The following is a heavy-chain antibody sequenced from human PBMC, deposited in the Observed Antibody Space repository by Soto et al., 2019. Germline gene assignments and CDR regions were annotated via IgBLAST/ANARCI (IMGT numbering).Heavy chain of an antibody. D-gene: IGHD2-8*01. CDR3: ARGPVADGVQYYYYYYYMDV. V-gene: IGHV1-8*01. J-gene: IGHJ6*03. CDR1: GYTFTSYD. CDR2: MNPNSGNT. Sequence: ASVKVSCKASGYTFTSYDINWVRQATGQGLEWMGWMNPNSGNTGYAQKFQGRVTMTRNTSISTAYMELSSLRSEDTAVYYCARGPVADGVQYYYYYYYMDVWSKGTTVTVSS.